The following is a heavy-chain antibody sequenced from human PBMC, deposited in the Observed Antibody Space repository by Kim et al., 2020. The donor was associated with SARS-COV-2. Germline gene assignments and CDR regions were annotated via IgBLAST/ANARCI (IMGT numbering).Heavy chain of an antibody. Sequence: QDGGGKYKVDHVKGRFTVSRDNAKNSLYLQMNSLRVEDTAVYYCTRGLLAVWGQGTAVTVSS. CDR2: QDGGGK. CDR3: TRGLLAV. J-gene: IGHJ6*02. D-gene: IGHD3-10*01. V-gene: IGHV3-7*01.